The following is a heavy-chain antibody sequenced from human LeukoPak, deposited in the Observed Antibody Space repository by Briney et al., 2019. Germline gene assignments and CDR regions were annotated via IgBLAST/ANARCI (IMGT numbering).Heavy chain of an antibody. CDR3: ARVPQYYYDSSGYFGY. V-gene: IGHV1-18*01. CDR2: ISAYNGNT. CDR1: GGTFSSYA. Sequence: ASVKVSCKASGGTFSSYAISWVRQAPGQGLEWMGWISAYNGNTNYAQKLQGRVTMTTDTSTSTAYMELRSLRSDDTAVYYCARVPQYYYDSSGYFGYWGQGTLVTVSS. D-gene: IGHD3-22*01. J-gene: IGHJ4*02.